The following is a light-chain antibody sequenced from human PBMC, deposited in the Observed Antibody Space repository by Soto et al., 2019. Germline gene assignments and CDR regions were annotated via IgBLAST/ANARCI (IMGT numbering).Light chain of an antibody. V-gene: IGLV2-11*01. CDR3: FSYTSSATSV. CDR2: SVN. Sequence: QSALIQPPSVSGSPGQSVTISCTGTTSDIGAYDYVSCFQHHPGTVPKPLIYSVNSRPSGVPDRFSDSKSGNPASMTISGLQPGDGADYFCFSYTSSATSVLGTGTKVTVL. J-gene: IGLJ1*01. CDR1: TSDIGAYDY.